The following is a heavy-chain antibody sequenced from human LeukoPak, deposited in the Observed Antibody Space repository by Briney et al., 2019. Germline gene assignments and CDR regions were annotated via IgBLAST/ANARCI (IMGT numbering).Heavy chain of an antibody. Sequence: ETLSLTCTVSGGSISSYYWSWIRQPAGKGLEWIGRIYTSGSTNYNPSLKSRVTISVDNSKNQFSLKLSSVTAADTAVYYCARGLVGTTGEQNWFDPWGQGTLVTVSS. CDR1: GGSISSYY. V-gene: IGHV4-4*07. J-gene: IGHJ5*02. D-gene: IGHD1-26*01. CDR2: IYTSGST. CDR3: ARGLVGTTGEQNWFDP.